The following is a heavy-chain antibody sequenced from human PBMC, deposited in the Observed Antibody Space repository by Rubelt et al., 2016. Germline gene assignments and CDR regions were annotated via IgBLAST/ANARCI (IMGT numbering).Heavy chain of an antibody. CDR3: ASSFWTQLLQGGMDV. J-gene: IGHJ6*02. V-gene: IGHV4-59*13. D-gene: IGHD1-26*01. Sequence: PTGKGLEWIGYIYYSGSTNYNPSLKSRVTISVDTSKNQFSLKLSSVTAADTAVYYCASSFWTQLLQGGMDVWGQGTTVTVSS. CDR2: IYYSGST.